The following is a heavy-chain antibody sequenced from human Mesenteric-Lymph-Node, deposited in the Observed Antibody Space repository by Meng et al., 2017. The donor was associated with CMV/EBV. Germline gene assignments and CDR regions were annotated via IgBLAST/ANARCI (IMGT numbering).Heavy chain of an antibody. J-gene: IGHJ4*02. CDR2: IKQDGSEK. Sequence: GGSLRLSCAVSGFTFRNYWMTWVRQAPGMGLEWVANIKQDGSEKNYVDSVKGRFTISRDNAKNSLYLQMSSLSPEDTAVYYCARESHLDIVLVPTAIDYWGQGTLVTVSS. CDR3: ARESHLDIVLVPTAIDY. CDR1: GFTFRNYW. V-gene: IGHV3-7*01. D-gene: IGHD2-8*02.